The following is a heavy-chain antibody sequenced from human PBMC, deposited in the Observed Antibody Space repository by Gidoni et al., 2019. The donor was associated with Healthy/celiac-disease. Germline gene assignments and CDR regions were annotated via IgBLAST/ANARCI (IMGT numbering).Heavy chain of an antibody. CDR2: ISGSGGST. V-gene: IGHV3-23*01. CDR1: GFTFSSYA. CDR3: AFHSGYYYYYGMDV. D-gene: IGHD3-10*01. Sequence: EVQLLESGGGLVQPGGSLRLSCAASGFTFSSYAMSWVRQAPGKGLEWVSAISGSGGSTYYADSVKGRFTISRDNSKNTLYLQMNSLRAEDTAVYYCAFHSGYYYYYGMDVWGQGTTVTVSS. J-gene: IGHJ6*02.